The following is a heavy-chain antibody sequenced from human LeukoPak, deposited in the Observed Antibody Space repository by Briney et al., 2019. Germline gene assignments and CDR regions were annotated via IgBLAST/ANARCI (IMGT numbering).Heavy chain of an antibody. J-gene: IGHJ6*02. D-gene: IGHD3/OR15-3a*01. V-gene: IGHV5-51*01. CDR2: IYPGDSDT. CDR1: RYSFTSYW. CDR3: ARYMDYYYYYGMDV. Sequence: GESLKISYQHSRYSFTSYWLGWVRHMPGKGLEWMGIIYPGDSDTRYSPSFQGQVTISADKSISTAYLQWSSLKASDTAMYYCARYMDYYYYYGMDVWGQGTTVTVSS.